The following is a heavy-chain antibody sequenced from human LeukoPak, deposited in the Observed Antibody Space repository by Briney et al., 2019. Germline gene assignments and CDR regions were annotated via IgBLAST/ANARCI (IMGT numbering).Heavy chain of an antibody. V-gene: IGHV3-23*01. Sequence: GASLRLSCAASGFTFSNYAMSWVRQAPGKGLEWVSAITGSGGGTYYADSVKGRFTISRDNSKNALYLQMNSLRAEDTAVYYCSKWGDYDVLTGYYDPDYWGQGTLVTVSS. J-gene: IGHJ4*02. CDR1: GFTFSNYA. CDR3: SKWGDYDVLTGYYDPDY. CDR2: ITGSGGGT. D-gene: IGHD3-9*01.